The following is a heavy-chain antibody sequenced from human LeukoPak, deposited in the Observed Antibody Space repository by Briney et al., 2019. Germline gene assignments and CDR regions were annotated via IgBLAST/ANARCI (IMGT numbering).Heavy chain of an antibody. CDR3: ARGGVDYYGSGTYYLMYYFDY. V-gene: IGHV3-23*01. Sequence: GGSLRLSCAASGFTFSIYGMSWVRQAPGRGLEWVSAMSGSGGSTYYADSVKGRFTISRDDPHNTLYLQMNSLRAEDTAVYFCARGGVDYYGSGTYYLMYYFDYWGQGALVTVSS. D-gene: IGHD3-10*01. CDR1: GFTFSIYG. CDR2: MSGSGGST. J-gene: IGHJ4*02.